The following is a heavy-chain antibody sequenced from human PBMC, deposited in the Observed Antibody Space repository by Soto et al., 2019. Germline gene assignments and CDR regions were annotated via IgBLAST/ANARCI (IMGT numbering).Heavy chain of an antibody. CDR3: ARPGIAAAGTIY. D-gene: IGHD6-13*01. J-gene: IGHJ4*02. V-gene: IGHV3-33*05. CDR2: ILYDGSNK. CDR1: GFTFSSDG. Sequence: QVQLVESGGGVVQPGRSLRLSCAASGFTFSSDGMHWVRQAPGKGLEWAAVILYDGSNKYYADSVKGRFTISRDNSKNTLYLQMNSLRSEDTAVYHCARPGIAAAGTIYWGQGTLVTVSS.